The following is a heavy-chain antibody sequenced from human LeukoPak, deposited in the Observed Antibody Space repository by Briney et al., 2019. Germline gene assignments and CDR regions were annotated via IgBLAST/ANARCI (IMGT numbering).Heavy chain of an antibody. V-gene: IGHV1-69*13. CDR1: GGTFSSYA. CDR2: IIPIFGTA. Sequence: GASVKVSCKASGGTFSSYAISWVRQAPGQGLEWMGRIIPIFGTANYAQKFQGRVTITADESTSAAYMELSSLRSEDTAVYYCARDHGGRYYYYYMDVWGKGTTVTVSS. CDR3: ARDHGGRYYYYYMDV. D-gene: IGHD5-24*01. J-gene: IGHJ6*03.